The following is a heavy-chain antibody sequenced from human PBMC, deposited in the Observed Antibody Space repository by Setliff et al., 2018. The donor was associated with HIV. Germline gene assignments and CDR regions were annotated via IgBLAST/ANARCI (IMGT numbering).Heavy chain of an antibody. CDR2: IYYSGTT. V-gene: IGHV4-59*01. J-gene: IGHJ4*02. D-gene: IGHD4-4*01. Sequence: SETLSLTCNVAGGSISSYYWSWIRQPPGKGLEWSGYIYYSGTTNYNPSLKRRVTISVDTSKNQFSLKLSSVTAADTAVYYWAREKNDYNNYYFDYWGQGTLVTVSS. CDR1: GGSISSYY. CDR3: AREKNDYNNYYFDY.